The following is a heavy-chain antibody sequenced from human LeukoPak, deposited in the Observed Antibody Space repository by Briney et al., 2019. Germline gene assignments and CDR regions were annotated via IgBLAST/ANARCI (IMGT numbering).Heavy chain of an antibody. D-gene: IGHD3-10*01. J-gene: IGHJ4*02. CDR3: ARGYYGSADY. CDR2: GGST. V-gene: IGHV3/OR16-10*01. Sequence: GGSTDYADSVKGRFTISRENAKNSLHLQMNSLRAGDTAVYYCARGYYGSADYWGQGTLVTVSS.